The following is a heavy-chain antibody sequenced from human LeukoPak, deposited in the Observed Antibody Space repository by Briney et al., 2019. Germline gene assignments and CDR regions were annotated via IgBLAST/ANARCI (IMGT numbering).Heavy chain of an antibody. CDR3: TRSGTYRGYFDY. V-gene: IGHV4-34*01. D-gene: IGHD1-26*01. Sequence: SETLSLTCAVYGESFSGYYWGWIRQPPGKGLEWIGEVDHSGGSIYNPSLKSRVTTSVDTSKNQFSLKLNSVTAADTAVYYCTRSGTYRGYFDYWGQGTLVTVSS. J-gene: IGHJ4*02. CDR2: VDHSGGS. CDR1: GESFSGYY.